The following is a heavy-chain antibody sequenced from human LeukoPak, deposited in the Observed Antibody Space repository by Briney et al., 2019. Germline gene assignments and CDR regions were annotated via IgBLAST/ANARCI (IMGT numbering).Heavy chain of an antibody. V-gene: IGHV4-39*01. Sequence: PSETLSLTCTVSNGSISSSSYYWGWIRQTPGKGREWIGNIYYSGSTSYNPSLKSRFTISVDTSKNQFSLQLRSVTAADTAVYFCARFWRETVGCGTYSFGYWGQGTLVTVSS. J-gene: IGHJ4*02. CDR2: IYYSGST. D-gene: IGHD1-26*01. CDR3: ARFWRETVGCGTYSFGY. CDR1: NGSISSSSYY.